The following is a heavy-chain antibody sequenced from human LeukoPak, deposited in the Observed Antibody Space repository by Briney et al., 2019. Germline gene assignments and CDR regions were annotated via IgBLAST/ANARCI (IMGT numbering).Heavy chain of an antibody. CDR2: IYYSGST. Sequence: SETLSLTCTVSGVSISSYYWSWIRQPPGKGLEWIGYIYYSGSTNYNPSLKSRVTISVDTSKNQFSLKLSSVTAADTAVYYRARAIYSSGYYSFDYWGQGTLVTVSS. D-gene: IGHD3-22*01. V-gene: IGHV4-59*01. CDR1: GVSISSYY. CDR3: ARAIYSSGYYSFDY. J-gene: IGHJ4*02.